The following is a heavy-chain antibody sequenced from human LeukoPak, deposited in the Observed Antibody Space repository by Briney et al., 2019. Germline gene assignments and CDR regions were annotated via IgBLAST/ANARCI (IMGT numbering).Heavy chain of an antibody. CDR2: IYSGGST. J-gene: IGHJ4*02. Sequence: QTGGSLRLSCAASGFTVSSNYMSWVRQAPGKGLEWVSVIYSGGSTYYADSVKGRFTISRDNSKNTLYLQMNSLRAEDTAVYYCARDPQLYSSSRDYWGQGTLVTVPS. D-gene: IGHD6-6*01. CDR1: GFTVSSNY. V-gene: IGHV3-66*02. CDR3: ARDPQLYSSSRDY.